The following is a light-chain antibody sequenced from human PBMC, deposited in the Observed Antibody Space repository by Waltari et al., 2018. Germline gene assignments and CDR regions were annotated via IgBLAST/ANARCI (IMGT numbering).Light chain of an antibody. Sequence: EIVMTQSPATLSVSPGERATLSCRASQSVSSNLAWYQQRPGQTPRLLIYGPSTRATGLPASFSGSGSRTEFTLTFSCLQSEDFAVYYCPQYNNWPPWTFGQGTKVEIK. CDR3: PQYNNWPPWT. V-gene: IGKV3-15*01. CDR2: GPS. CDR1: QSVSSN. J-gene: IGKJ1*01.